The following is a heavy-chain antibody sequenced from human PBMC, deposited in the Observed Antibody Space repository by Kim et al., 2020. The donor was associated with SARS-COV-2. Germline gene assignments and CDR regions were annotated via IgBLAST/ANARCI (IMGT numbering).Heavy chain of an antibody. J-gene: IGHJ6*02. CDR2: IYYSGST. D-gene: IGHD1-26*01. V-gene: IGHV4-39*01. CDR1: GGSISSSSYY. Sequence: SETLSLTCTVSGGSISSSSYYWGWIRQPPGKGLEWIGSIYYSGSTYYNPSLKSRATISVDTSKNQFSLKLSSVTAADTAVYYCARRVGSYRRVGGMDVWGQGTTVTVSS. CDR3: ARRVGSYRRVGGMDV.